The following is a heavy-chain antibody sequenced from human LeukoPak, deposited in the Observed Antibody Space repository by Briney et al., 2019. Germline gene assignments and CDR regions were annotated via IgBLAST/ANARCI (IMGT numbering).Heavy chain of an antibody. CDR2: TYYRSKWYN. V-gene: IGHV6-1*01. CDR1: GHSVSSNSAT. Sequence: SQTLSLTCAISGHSVSSNSATWTWIRQSPSRGLEWLGRTYYRSKWYNDYAVSVKSRITINPDTSKNQFYLQLNSVTPEDTAVYYCARVSASYPPDYWGQGTLVTVSS. D-gene: IGHD3-10*01. CDR3: ARVSASYPPDY. J-gene: IGHJ4*02.